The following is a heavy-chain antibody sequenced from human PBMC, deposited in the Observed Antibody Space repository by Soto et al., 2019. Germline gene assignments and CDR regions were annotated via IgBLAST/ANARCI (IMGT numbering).Heavy chain of an antibody. CDR3: ATEGDFLIGYV. CDR1: DFACRTYT. V-gene: IGHV3-21*01. Sequence: GSLRLSCVASDFACRTYTMHWVRQAPGKGLQWVSSINVDGSYIYSADSLKGRFTVSRDNAKNSLYLQMNSLRVEDTAMYYCATEGDFLIGYVWGQGTMVTVSS. CDR2: INVDGSYI. D-gene: IGHD2-21*02. J-gene: IGHJ3*01.